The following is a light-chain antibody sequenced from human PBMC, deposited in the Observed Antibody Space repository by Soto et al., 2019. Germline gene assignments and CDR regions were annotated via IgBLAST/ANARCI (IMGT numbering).Light chain of an antibody. CDR1: QSVTSS. Sequence: EIVLTQSPATLSLSPGERATLSCRASQSVTSSLAWYQQKPGQAPRLLIYDASNRATGIPARFSGSRSGTDFTLTISSLEPEAFAVYYCQQRSDWSWTFGQGTKVEIK. V-gene: IGKV3-11*01. CDR2: DAS. CDR3: QQRSDWSWT. J-gene: IGKJ1*01.